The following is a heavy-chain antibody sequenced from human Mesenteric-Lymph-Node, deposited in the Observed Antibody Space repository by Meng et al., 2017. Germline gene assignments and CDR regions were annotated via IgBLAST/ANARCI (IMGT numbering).Heavy chain of an antibody. CDR2: IYYSGSR. Sequence: QGQLQESGPGLVKPSQTLSLTCTVSGDSISSTDYYWSWVRQPPGKGLEWIGYIYYSGSRYYNPSLKSRVTISVDTSKNQFSLKLSSVTAADTAVYYCARVTGKIYYDGSGYPEAFDYWGQGTLVTASS. D-gene: IGHD3-22*01. CDR3: ARVTGKIYYDGSGYPEAFDY. V-gene: IGHV4-30-4*01. J-gene: IGHJ4*02. CDR1: GDSISSTDYY.